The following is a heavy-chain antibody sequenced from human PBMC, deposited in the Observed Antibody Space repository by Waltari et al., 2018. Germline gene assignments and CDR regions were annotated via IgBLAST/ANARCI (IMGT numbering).Heavy chain of an antibody. J-gene: IGHJ4*02. D-gene: IGHD6-13*01. Sequence: QVQLVESGGGVVQPGGSLRLSCAASGFTFSSYGLHWVRQAPGKGMEWVAFIRYDGSKKYYADYVKGRFTISRDNSKNTLYRQMNSLRAEDTAVYYCAKDKTAAAAKLYYFDYWGQGTLVTVSS. CDR1: GFTFSSYG. V-gene: IGHV3-30*02. CDR2: IRYDGSKK. CDR3: AKDKTAAAAKLYYFDY.